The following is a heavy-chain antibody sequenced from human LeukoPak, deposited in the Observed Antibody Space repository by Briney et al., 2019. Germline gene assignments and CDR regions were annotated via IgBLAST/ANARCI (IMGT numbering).Heavy chain of an antibody. CDR2: INPNSGGT. J-gene: IGHJ4*02. CDR3: ARVGSSWYEPNDVLDELNFDY. V-gene: IGHV1-2*02. D-gene: IGHD6-13*01. CDR1: GYTFTGYY. Sequence: GASVKVSCKASGYTFTGYYMHWVRQAPGQGLEWMGWINPNSGGTNYAQKFQGRVTMTRDTSISTAYMELRSLRSDDTAVYYCARVGSSWYEPNDVLDELNFDYWGQGTLVTVSS.